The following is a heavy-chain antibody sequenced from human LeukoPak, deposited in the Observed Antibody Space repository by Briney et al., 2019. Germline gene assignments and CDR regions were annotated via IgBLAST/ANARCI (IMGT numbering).Heavy chain of an antibody. J-gene: IGHJ6*03. D-gene: IGHD3-3*01. CDR2: INHSGST. CDR1: GGSFSGYY. Sequence: SETLSLTCAVHGGSFSGYYWSWIRQPPGKGLEWIGEINHSGSTNYNPSLKSRVTISVDTSKNQLSLKLSSVTAADTAVYYCARLSIFGVVIPEVMDVWGKGTTVIVSS. CDR3: ARLSIFGVVIPEVMDV. V-gene: IGHV4-34*01.